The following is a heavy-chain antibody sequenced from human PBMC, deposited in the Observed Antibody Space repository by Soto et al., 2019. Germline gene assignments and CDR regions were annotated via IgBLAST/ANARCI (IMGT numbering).Heavy chain of an antibody. J-gene: IGHJ4*02. Sequence: EVQLLDSGGGLVPPGGSLRLSCVASGLTFSSFAMSWVRQAPGKGLERVSTISASGTDTYYEDSVQGRLTSSRDNSKATLYLQMNSLRGEDTAMYFCAKGGSSYYGLFDSWGLGTLVTVSS. CDR1: GLTFSSFA. D-gene: IGHD1-26*01. CDR3: AKGGSSYYGLFDS. V-gene: IGHV3-23*01. CDR2: ISASGTDT.